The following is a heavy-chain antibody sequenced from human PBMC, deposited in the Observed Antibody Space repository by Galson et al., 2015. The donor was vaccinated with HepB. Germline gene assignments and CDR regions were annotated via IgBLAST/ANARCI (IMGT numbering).Heavy chain of an antibody. D-gene: IGHD3-10*01. J-gene: IGHJ6*02. CDR3: AKKAIYGSGSYSSGMDV. CDR1: GFTFSSYG. CDR2: IRYDGSNK. Sequence: SLRLSCAASGFTFSSYGMHWVRQAPGKGLEWVAFIRYDGSNKYYADSVKGRFTISRDNSKNTLYLQMNSLRAEDTAVYYCAKKAIYGSGSYSSGMDVWGQGTTVTVSS. V-gene: IGHV3-30*02.